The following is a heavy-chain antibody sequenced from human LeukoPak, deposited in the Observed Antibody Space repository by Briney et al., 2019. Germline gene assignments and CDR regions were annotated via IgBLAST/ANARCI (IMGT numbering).Heavy chain of an antibody. Sequence: GGSLRLSCAASGFTFSSYWMSWVRQAPGKGLEWVANIKQDGSEKYYVDSVKGRFTISRDNAKNSLYLQMNSLRAEDTAVYYCSGETNYYDSSGYYYGYYNWFDPWGQGTLVTVSS. V-gene: IGHV3-7*01. J-gene: IGHJ5*02. CDR1: GFTFSSYW. CDR3: SGETNYYDSSGYYYGYYNWFDP. D-gene: IGHD3-22*01. CDR2: IKQDGSEK.